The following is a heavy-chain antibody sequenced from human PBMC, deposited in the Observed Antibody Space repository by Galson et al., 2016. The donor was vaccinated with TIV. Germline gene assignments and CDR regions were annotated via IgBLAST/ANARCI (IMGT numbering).Heavy chain of an antibody. D-gene: IGHD2/OR15-2a*01. CDR3: AQVGNPAYFKF. CDR1: GFTLRNAW. CDR2: IKSETDDGTT. Sequence: SLRLSCAVSGFTLRNAWMSWVRQAPGKGLEWVGRIKSETDDGTTNYAAPVKGRFTISRDDSENTLYLQLSSLNAEDTAVYYCAQVGNPAYFKFWGQGTLVTVSA. J-gene: IGHJ4*02. V-gene: IGHV3-15*06.